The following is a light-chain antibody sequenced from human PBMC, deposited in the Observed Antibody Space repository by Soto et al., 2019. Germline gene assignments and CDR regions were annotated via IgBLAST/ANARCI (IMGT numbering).Light chain of an antibody. Sequence: QSVLTQPPLVSGAPGQRVTISCIGSSSNIGAGYDVHWYQQLPGTAPKLLISGNTNRPSGVPDRFSGSKSGTSASLAITGLQAEDEADYYCQSYDSSLSGWVFGGGTKLTVL. CDR1: SSNIGAGYD. CDR2: GNT. V-gene: IGLV1-40*01. CDR3: QSYDSSLSGWV. J-gene: IGLJ3*02.